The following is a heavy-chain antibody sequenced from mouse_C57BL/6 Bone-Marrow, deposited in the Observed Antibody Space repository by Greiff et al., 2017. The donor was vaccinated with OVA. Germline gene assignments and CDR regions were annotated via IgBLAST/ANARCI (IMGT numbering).Heavy chain of an antibody. V-gene: IGHV14-4*01. Sequence: VQLQQPGAELVRPGASVKLSCTASGFTIKDDYMHWVKQRPEQGLEWIGWIDPENGDTDYASKFQGKATITVDTSSNTAYMQLSSLTSEDSAVYYCTNGGNPAWFAYWGQGTLVTVSA. CDR2: IDPENGDT. CDR3: TNGGNPAWFAY. D-gene: IGHD2-1*01. CDR1: GFTIKDDY. J-gene: IGHJ3*01.